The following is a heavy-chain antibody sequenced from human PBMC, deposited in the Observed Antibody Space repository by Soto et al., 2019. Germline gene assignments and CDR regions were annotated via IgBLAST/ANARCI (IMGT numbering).Heavy chain of an antibody. D-gene: IGHD3-22*01. V-gene: IGHV5-10-1*01. J-gene: IGHJ6*02. CDR2: IDPSDSYT. Sequence: GESLKISCKGAGYSFTSHWISRLRQMPGKGLEWMGRIDPSDSYTNYSPSFQGHVTISADKSISTAYLQWSSLKASDTAMYYCPRHSDYDSSGYYPKTTNGMDVCGRGPTVTVAS. CDR1: GYSFTSHW. CDR3: PRHSDYDSSGYYPKTTNGMDV.